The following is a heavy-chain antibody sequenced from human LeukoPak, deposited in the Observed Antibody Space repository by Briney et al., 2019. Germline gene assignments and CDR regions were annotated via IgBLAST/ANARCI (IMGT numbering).Heavy chain of an antibody. CDR2: SRGSGGDT. Sequence: PGGSPRLSCAASGFTFSKNGMSWVRQAPGKGLEWVSASRGSGGDTYYADSVKGRFTISRDNSKNTLYLQMNSLRAEDTAVYYCARAAPFSSTLSFDYWGQGTLVTVSS. CDR3: ARAAPFSSTLSFDY. J-gene: IGHJ4*02. D-gene: IGHD2-2*01. CDR1: GFTFSKNG. V-gene: IGHV3-23*01.